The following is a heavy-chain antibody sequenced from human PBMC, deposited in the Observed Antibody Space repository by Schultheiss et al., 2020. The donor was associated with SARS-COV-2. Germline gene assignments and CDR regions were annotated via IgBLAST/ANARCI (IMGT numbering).Heavy chain of an antibody. D-gene: IGHD6-13*01. J-gene: IGHJ3*02. V-gene: IGHV3-30*14. CDR3: VKGIAAAGRPDAFDI. CDR1: GFTFSSYA. Sequence: GESLKISCAASGFTFSSYAMHWVRQAPGKGLEWVAVISYDGSNKYYADSVKGRFTISRDNSKNTLYLQMSSLRAEDTAVYYCVKGIAAAGRPDAFDIWGQGTMVTVSS. CDR2: ISYDGSNK.